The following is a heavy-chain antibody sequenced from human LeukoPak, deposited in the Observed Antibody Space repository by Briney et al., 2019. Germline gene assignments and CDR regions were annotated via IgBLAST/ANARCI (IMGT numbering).Heavy chain of an antibody. D-gene: IGHD3-9*01. V-gene: IGHV4-4*07. CDR1: GGSISSYY. CDR2: IYTSGST. CDR3: ARTPYYDILTGHYYYYMDV. Sequence: SETLSLTCTVSGGSISSYYWSWLRQPAGKGLEWIGRIYTSGSTNYNPSLKSRVTMSVDTSKNQFSLKLSSVTAADTAVYYCARTPYYDILTGHYYYYMDVWGKGTTVTVSS. J-gene: IGHJ6*03.